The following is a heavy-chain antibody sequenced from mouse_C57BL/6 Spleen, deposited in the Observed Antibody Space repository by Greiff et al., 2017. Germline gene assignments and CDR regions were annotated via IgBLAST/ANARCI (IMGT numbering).Heavy chain of an antibody. CDR3: ARRTRTDYAMDY. D-gene: IGHD2-13*01. J-gene: IGHJ4*01. CDR1: GYTFTSYW. CDR2: IDPSDSYT. Sequence: QVQLQQPGAELVLPGASVKLSCKASGYTFTSYWMHWVKQRPGQGLEWIGEIDPSDSYTNYNQKFKGKSTLTLDKSSSTAYMQLSSLTSEDSAVYYCARRTRTDYAMDYWGPGTSVTVSS. V-gene: IGHV1-69*01.